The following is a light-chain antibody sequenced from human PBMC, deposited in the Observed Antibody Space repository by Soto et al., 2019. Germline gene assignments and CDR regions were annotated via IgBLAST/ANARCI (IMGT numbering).Light chain of an antibody. J-gene: IGKJ4*01. CDR3: QQYHIWPLT. CDR1: QSVSSD. CDR2: DAS. V-gene: IGKV3-15*01. Sequence: EIVMTQSPATLSVSPGERATLSCRASQSVSSDLAWYQQKPGQAPRLLIYDASTRATGIPARFSGSGSGTEFTLTLISLQSEDFAVYYCQQYHIWPLTFGGGTMVEIK.